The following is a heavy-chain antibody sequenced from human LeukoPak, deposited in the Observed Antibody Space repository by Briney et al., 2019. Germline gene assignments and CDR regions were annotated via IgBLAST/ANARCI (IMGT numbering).Heavy chain of an antibody. D-gene: IGHD6-19*01. CDR3: ARSSSGWSFDY. V-gene: IGHV5-51*01. CDR1: GYSFTSYW. J-gene: IGHJ4*02. CDR2: IHPADPDT. Sequence: GESLKISCKGSGYSFTSYWIGWVRQMPGKGLEWMGIIHPADPDTRYSPSFQGQVTISADKSISTAYLQWSSLRASDTAMYYCARSSSGWSFDYWGQGTLVTVSS.